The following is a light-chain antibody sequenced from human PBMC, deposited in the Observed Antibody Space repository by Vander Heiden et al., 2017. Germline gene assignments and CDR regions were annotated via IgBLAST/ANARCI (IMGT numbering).Light chain of an antibody. J-gene: IGKJ2*01. CDR2: DAS. Sequence: DIQMTPSPSTLSASVGDRVTITCRASQSISSWLAWYQQKPVKAPKLLIYDASSLESGVPSRFSGSGSGTEFTLTISSLQPDDFATYYCQQDNSYSGTFGQGTKLEIK. V-gene: IGKV1-5*01. CDR1: QSISSW. CDR3: QQDNSYSGT.